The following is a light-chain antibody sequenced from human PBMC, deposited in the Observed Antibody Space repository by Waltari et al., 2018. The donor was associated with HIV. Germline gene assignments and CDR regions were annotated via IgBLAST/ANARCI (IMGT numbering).Light chain of an antibody. J-gene: IGKJ1*01. V-gene: IGKV3-15*01. CDR3: QQYNNWASWT. CDR1: QSVSSN. CDR2: GAS. Sequence: EIVLTQSPATLSLSPGERATLSCRASQSVSSNLAWYQQKPGLAPRLLIYGASTRATGIPARFSGSGSGTDFTLTISSLQSEDFAVYYCQQYNNWASWTFGQGTNVEI.